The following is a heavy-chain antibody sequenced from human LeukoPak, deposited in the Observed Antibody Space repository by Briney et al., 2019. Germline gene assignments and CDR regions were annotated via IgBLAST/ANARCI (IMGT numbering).Heavy chain of an antibody. CDR1: GGSISSSNW. J-gene: IGHJ5*02. Sequence: PSETLSLTCTVSGGSISSSNWWSWVRQPPGKGLEWIGEIYHRGSTNYNPSLKSRVTISVDKSKNQFSLKLSSVTAADTAVYYCARGGPRSTTGWNWFDPWGQGTLVTVSS. V-gene: IGHV4-4*02. CDR2: IYHRGST. CDR3: ARGGPRSTTGWNWFDP. D-gene: IGHD1-1*01.